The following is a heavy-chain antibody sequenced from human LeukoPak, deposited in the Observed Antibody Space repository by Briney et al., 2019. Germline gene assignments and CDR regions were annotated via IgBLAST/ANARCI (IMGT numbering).Heavy chain of an antibody. V-gene: IGHV3-72*01. CDR2: TRNKANSYTT. CDR1: GFTFSDHC. D-gene: IGHD5-18*01. CDR3: ARDSASYGRFDY. J-gene: IGHJ4*02. Sequence: GGSLRLSCAASGFTFSDHCMDWVRQAPGKGLEWVGRTRNKANSYTTEYAASVKGRFTISRDDSKNSLYLQMNSLKTEDTAVYFCARDSASYGRFDYWGQGTLVTVSS.